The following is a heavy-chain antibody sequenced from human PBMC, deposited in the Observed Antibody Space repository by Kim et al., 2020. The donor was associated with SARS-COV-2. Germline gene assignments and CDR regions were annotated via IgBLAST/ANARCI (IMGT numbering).Heavy chain of an antibody. CDR2: ISADSHSA. V-gene: IGHV1-3*01. J-gene: IGHJ4*02. Sequence: ASVKVSCKASGYTFTTFSIHWLRQAPGQSLEWVGWISADSHSAKYSQQFQGRVTLTRDTSASTAYMELNSLKSEDTAVYFCARGITGDLDTEYWGQGTLVTVSS. CDR3: ARGITGDLDTEY. D-gene: IGHD7-27*01. CDR1: GYTFTTFS.